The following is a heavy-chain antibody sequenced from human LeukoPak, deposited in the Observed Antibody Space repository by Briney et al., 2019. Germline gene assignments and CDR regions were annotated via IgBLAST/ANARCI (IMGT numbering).Heavy chain of an antibody. D-gene: IGHD3-10*01. Sequence: KPSETLSLTCTVSGASISSGDYHWNWIRQPPGKGLEWIGFIHDSGSTYYNPSLKSRVSISRDISKNQLSLMLSSVTAADTAVYYCARGFGAGNYYYGWFDPWGQGTLVSVSS. J-gene: IGHJ5*02. CDR2: IHDSGST. V-gene: IGHV4-30-4*01. CDR3: ARGFGAGNYYYGWFDP. CDR1: GASISSGDYH.